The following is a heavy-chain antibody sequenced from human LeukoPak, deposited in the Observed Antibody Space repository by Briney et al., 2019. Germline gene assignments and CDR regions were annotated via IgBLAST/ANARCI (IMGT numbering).Heavy chain of an antibody. V-gene: IGHV4-59*08. CDR3: AGHHPRNTVDF. Sequence: TSETLSLTCTVSGGSISSYYWSWIRQPPGKGLEWIAYISDIGSINYNPSLKGRVTISLDTSKNQFYLKLSSVTAADTAVYYCAGHHPRNTVDFWGQGTLVTVSS. D-gene: IGHD2-8*02. J-gene: IGHJ4*02. CDR2: ISDIGSI. CDR1: GGSISSYY.